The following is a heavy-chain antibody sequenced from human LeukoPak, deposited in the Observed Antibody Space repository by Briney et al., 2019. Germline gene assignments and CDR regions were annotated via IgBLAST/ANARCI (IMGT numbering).Heavy chain of an antibody. CDR3: ARGGLGYYYMDV. CDR2: INPSGGST. Sequence: ASVKVSCKASGYTFTSYYMHWVRRAPGQGLEWMGIINPSGGSTSYAQKFQGRVTMTRDMSTSTVYMELSSLRSEDTAVYYCARGGLGYYYMDVWGKGTTVTVSS. D-gene: IGHD3-16*01. J-gene: IGHJ6*03. CDR1: GYTFTSYY. V-gene: IGHV1-46*01.